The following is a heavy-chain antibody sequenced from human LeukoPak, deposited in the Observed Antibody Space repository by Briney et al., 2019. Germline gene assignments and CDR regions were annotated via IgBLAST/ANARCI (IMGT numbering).Heavy chain of an antibody. CDR2: ISYDGSNK. CDR1: GFTFSSYA. CDR3: ARDGSGSGSYYAPTRERGYFDY. Sequence: HPGRSLRLSCAASGFTFSSYAMHWVRQAPGKGLEWVAVISYDGSNKYYADSVKGRFTISRDNSKNTLYLQMNSLRAEDTAVYYCARDGSGSGSYYAPTRERGYFDYWGQGTLVTVSS. J-gene: IGHJ4*02. V-gene: IGHV3-30-3*01. D-gene: IGHD3-10*01.